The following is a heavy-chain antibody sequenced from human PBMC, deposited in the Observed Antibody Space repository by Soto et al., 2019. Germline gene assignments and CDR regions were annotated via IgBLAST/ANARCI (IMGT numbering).Heavy chain of an antibody. CDR1: GYTFTSYG. CDR3: ASSSFYGSMFAEYFQH. J-gene: IGHJ1*01. D-gene: IGHD3-10*01. CDR2: ISAYNGNT. Sequence: GASVKVSCKASGYTFTSYGISWVRQAPGQGLEWMGWISAYNGNTNYAQKLQGRVTMTTDTSTSTAYMELRSLRSDDTAVYYCASSSFYGSMFAEYFQHWGQGTLVTVSS. V-gene: IGHV1-18*01.